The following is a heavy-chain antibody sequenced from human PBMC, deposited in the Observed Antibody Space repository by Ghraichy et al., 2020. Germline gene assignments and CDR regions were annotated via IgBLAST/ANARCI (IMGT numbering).Heavy chain of an antibody. Sequence: SETLSLTCSVSGDSTSGYYWSWIRRPPGKGLEWIGYIHYTGTTNYNPSLQSRVSLSVDTSKNQFSLELSSVTAADTAVYYCARLNAVASIPPYRYHSMDVWGQGTTVTVSS. V-gene: IGHV4-59*13. D-gene: IGHD5-12*01. CDR2: IHYTGTT. J-gene: IGHJ6*02. CDR1: GDSTSGYY. CDR3: ARLNAVASIPPYRYHSMDV.